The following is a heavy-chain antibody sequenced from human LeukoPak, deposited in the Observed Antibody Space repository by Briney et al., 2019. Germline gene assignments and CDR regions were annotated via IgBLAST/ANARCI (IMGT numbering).Heavy chain of an antibody. D-gene: IGHD3-22*01. CDR2: ISSSSSYI. Sequence: GGSLRLSCAASGFTFSSYSMNWVRQAPGKGLEWVSSISSSSSYIYYADSVKGRFTISRDNSKNTLYLQMNSLRAEDTAVYYCAREWGYYDSFESSWGQGTLVTVSS. CDR3: AREWGYYDSFESS. J-gene: IGHJ5*02. V-gene: IGHV3-21*01. CDR1: GFTFSSYS.